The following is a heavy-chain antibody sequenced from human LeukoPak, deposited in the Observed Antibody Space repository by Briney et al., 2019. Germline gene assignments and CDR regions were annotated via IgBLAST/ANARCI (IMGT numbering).Heavy chain of an antibody. CDR2: IYYSGST. V-gene: IGHV4-59*01. CDR3: ARVGIAARSANWLDP. CDR1: GGSISSYY. D-gene: IGHD6-6*01. Sequence: SETLSLTCTVSGGSISSYYWSWIRKPPGKGLEWIGSIYYSGSTNYNPSLKSRVTLSVDTSKSQFSLKLSSVTAADTAVYYCARVGIAARSANWLDPWGEGALVTVSS. J-gene: IGHJ5*02.